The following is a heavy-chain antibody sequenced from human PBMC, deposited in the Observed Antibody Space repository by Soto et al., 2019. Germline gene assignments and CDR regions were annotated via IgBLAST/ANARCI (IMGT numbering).Heavy chain of an antibody. D-gene: IGHD5-18*01. CDR3: ARGGGYSYGRLDY. Sequence: PSETLALTCTVSGGSISSYYGSWIRQPPGKGLEWIGYIYYSGSTNYNPSLKSRVTISVDTSKNQFSLKLSSVTAADTAVYYCARGGGYSYGRLDYWAQGTLVTVSS. V-gene: IGHV4-59*01. CDR1: GGSISSYY. J-gene: IGHJ4*02. CDR2: IYYSGST.